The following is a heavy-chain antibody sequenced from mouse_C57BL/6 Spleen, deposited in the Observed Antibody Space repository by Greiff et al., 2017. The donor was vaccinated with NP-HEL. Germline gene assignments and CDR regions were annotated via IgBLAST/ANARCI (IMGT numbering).Heavy chain of an antibody. CDR1: GFTFSDYY. CDR2: INYDGSST. V-gene: IGHV5-16*01. Sequence: EVMLVESEGGLVQPGSSMKLSCTASGFTFSDYYMAWVRQVPEKGLEWVANINYDGSSTYYLDSLKSRFIISRDNAKNILYLQMSSLKSEDTATYYCARDGATDYYAMDYWGQGTSVTVSS. J-gene: IGHJ4*01. CDR3: ARDGATDYYAMDY. D-gene: IGHD1-1*01.